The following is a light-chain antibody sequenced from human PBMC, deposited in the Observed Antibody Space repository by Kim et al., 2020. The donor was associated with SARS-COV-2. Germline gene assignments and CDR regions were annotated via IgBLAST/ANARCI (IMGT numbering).Light chain of an antibody. J-gene: IGLJ2*01. V-gene: IGLV2-14*03. CDR2: DVG. Sequence: QSITISCTGTSSDVGAYNFVSWYQQHPGRAPKLMIYDVGNRPSGVSNRFSGSKSGNTASLTISGLQAEDEADYYCSSYAGSTTLVVFGGGTQLTVL. CDR3: SSYAGSTTLVV. CDR1: SSDVGAYNF.